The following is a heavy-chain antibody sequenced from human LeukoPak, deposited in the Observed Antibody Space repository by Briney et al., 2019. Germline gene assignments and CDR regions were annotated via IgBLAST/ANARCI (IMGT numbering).Heavy chain of an antibody. CDR3: ARDGLEQQYLY. D-gene: IGHD6-13*01. Sequence: GASVKVSCKASGYTFTSYYMHWVRQAPGQGLEWMGIINPSGGSTSYAQKFQGRVTMTRDTSASTVYMELSSLRSEDTAVYYCARDGLEQQYLYWGQGTLVTVSS. J-gene: IGHJ4*02. CDR2: INPSGGST. CDR1: GYTFTSYY. V-gene: IGHV1-46*01.